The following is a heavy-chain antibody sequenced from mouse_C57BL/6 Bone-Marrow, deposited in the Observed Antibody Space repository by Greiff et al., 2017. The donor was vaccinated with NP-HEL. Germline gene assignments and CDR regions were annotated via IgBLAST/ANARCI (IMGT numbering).Heavy chain of an antibody. V-gene: IGHV3-6*01. Sequence: EVQLQESGPGLVKPSQSLSLTCSVTGYSITSGYYWNWIRQFPGNKLEWMGYISYDGSNNYNPSLKNRISITRDTSKNQFFLKLNSVTTEDTATYYCARDGSSSYYAMDYWGQGTSVTVSS. D-gene: IGHD1-1*01. J-gene: IGHJ4*01. CDR3: ARDGSSSYYAMDY. CDR2: ISYDGSN. CDR1: GYSITSGYY.